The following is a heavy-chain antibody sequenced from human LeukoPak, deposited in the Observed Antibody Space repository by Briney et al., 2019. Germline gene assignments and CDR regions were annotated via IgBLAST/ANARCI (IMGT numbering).Heavy chain of an antibody. V-gene: IGHV4-39*01. D-gene: IGHD3-10*01. Sequence: PSETLSLTCAVSGGSISSSSYYWGWIRQPPGKGLVWIGSNYYSGSTYYNPSLRSRVSISVDKSHNQLSLNPSPATAADMTVYFCASVLAGYYGSGSYYDVWSKGTSVTVSS. J-gene: IGHJ6*04. CDR2: NYYSGST. CDR1: GGSISSSSYY. CDR3: ASVLAGYYGSGSYYDV.